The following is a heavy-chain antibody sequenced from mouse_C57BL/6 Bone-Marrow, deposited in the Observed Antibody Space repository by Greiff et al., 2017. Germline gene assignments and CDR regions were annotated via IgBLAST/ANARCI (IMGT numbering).Heavy chain of an antibody. V-gene: IGHV1-4*01. CDR1: GYTFTNYT. CDR2: INPSSGYT. D-gene: IGHD3-1*01. CDR3: ASSPGPYAMDY. Sequence: QVQLQQSGAELARPGASVKMSCKASGYTFTNYTMHWVKQRPGQGLEWIGYINPSSGYTKYNQKFKDKATLTADKSSSTAYMQLSRLTSDDSAVYCCASSPGPYAMDYWGQGTSVTVSS. J-gene: IGHJ4*01.